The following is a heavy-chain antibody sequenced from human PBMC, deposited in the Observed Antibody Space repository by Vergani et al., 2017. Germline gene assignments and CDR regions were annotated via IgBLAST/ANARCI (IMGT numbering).Heavy chain of an antibody. CDR3: ARQGSIAAEFDY. V-gene: IGHV5-10-1*01. Sequence: SPSFQGHVTISADKSISTAYLQWSSLKASDTAMYYCARQGSIAAEFDYWGQGTLVTVSS. J-gene: IGHJ4*02. D-gene: IGHD6-13*01.